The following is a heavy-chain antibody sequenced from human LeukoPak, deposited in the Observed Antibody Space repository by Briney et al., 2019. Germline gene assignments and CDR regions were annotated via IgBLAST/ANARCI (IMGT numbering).Heavy chain of an antibody. V-gene: IGHV3-9*01. Sequence: QSGGSLRLSCAASGFTFGDYAMHWVRQAPGKGLEWVSGISWYSSSITYAHSVKGPLTISTDNAKNSLYMRMNSLRAEDTGMYYCAKDTVYDSSGYFDYWGEGVLGTVSS. D-gene: IGHD3-22*01. CDR3: AKDTVYDSSGYFDY. J-gene: IGHJ4*02. CDR2: ISWYSSSI. CDR1: GFTFGDYA.